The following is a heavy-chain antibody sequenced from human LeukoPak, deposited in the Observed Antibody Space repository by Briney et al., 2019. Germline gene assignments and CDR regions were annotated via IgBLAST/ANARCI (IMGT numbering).Heavy chain of an antibody. J-gene: IGHJ4*02. V-gene: IGHV4-34*01. D-gene: IGHD6-19*01. CDR3: ARYGGSGWVIDN. CDR2: INHSGST. Sequence: PSETLSLTCAVYGGSFSGYYWSWIRQPPGKGLEWIGEINHSGSTNYNPSLKSRVTISVDTSKKQFSLKLTSVTAADTAVYYCARYGGSGWVIDNWGQGTLVTVSS. CDR1: GGSFSGYY.